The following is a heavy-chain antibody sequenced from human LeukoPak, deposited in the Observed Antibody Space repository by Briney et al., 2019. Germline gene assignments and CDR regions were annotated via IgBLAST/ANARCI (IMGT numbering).Heavy chain of an antibody. V-gene: IGHV1-2*02. Sequence: ASVKVSCKASGYIFTAYYMHWVRQAPGQGLEWMGWINPNSGGTKYVQKFQGRVTMTRDTSITTGYMELSRLTSDDTAVYYCASTSSQEGMDVWGQGTTVTVSS. D-gene: IGHD6-6*01. CDR1: GYIFTAYY. CDR3: ASTSSQEGMDV. CDR2: INPNSGGT. J-gene: IGHJ6*02.